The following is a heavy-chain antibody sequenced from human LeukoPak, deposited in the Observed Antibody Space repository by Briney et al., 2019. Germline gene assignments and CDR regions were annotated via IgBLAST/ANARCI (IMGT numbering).Heavy chain of an antibody. D-gene: IGHD6-13*01. CDR3: ASHIAAAAPVDY. Sequence: GGSLRLSCAASGFTFSSYAMSWVRQAPGKGLEWVSTISGSGGSTYYADSVKGRFTLSRDNSKNTLYLQMNSLRAEDTAVYYCASHIAAAAPVDYWGQGTLVTVSS. J-gene: IGHJ4*02. CDR1: GFTFSSYA. V-gene: IGHV3-23*01. CDR2: ISGSGGST.